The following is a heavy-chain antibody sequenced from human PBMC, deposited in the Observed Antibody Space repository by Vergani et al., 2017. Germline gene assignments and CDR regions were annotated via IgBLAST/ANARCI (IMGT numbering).Heavy chain of an antibody. CDR2: IQFDGSNQ. V-gene: IGHV3-30*02. J-gene: IGHJ4*02. CDR1: GFTLSNYD. Sequence: QVQLVESGGGVFQRGGSLRLSCATSGFTLSNYDMQWIRQGPGKGLEFVAFIQFDGSNQYYADSVKGRFTLSRDFSKNTLYLQMNSLRTDDTATYYCAKHFRGWGIDYGGQGTQVIVSS. CDR3: AKHFRGWGIDY. D-gene: IGHD3-16*01.